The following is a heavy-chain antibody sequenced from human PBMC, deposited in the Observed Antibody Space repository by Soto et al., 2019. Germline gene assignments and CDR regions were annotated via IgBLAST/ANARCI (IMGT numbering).Heavy chain of an antibody. CDR3: AHGFNWGYYFDY. CDR1: GFSLSTSGVG. D-gene: IGHD7-27*01. Sequence: QITLKESGPTLVKPTQTLTLTCTFSGFSLSTSGVGVGWIRQPPGKALEWLALIYWDDDKRYSPSLKSRLTITKDTSKTQVVLTMTSLDPVDTATYYCAHGFNWGYYFDYWGQGTLVTVSS. CDR2: IYWDDDK. V-gene: IGHV2-5*02. J-gene: IGHJ4*02.